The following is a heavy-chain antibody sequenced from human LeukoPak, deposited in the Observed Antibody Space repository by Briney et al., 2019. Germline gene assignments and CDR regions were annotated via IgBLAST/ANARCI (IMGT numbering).Heavy chain of an antibody. CDR2: IYPGDSET. CDR1: GYSFTTYW. V-gene: IGHV5-51*01. Sequence: GESLKISCKGSGYSFTTYWIGWVRQMPGKGLEWMGIIYPGDSETRYSPSFQGQVTISADKSISTAYLQWSSLKASDTAMYYCARRYSDYDSGPSWYFDLWGRGTLVTVSS. D-gene: IGHD4-11*01. CDR3: ARRYSDYDSGPSWYFDL. J-gene: IGHJ2*01.